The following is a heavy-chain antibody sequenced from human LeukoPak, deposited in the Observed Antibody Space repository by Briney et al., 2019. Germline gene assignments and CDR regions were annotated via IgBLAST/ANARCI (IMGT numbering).Heavy chain of an antibody. CDR2: INQDGSEK. Sequence: PGGSLRLSCAASGFTFSGYWIHWVRQAPGKGLEWAVNINQDGSEKFYVDSVKGRITISRDNARSTLYLQMNSLRAEDTAVYYCATDGRSSGWYGFDYWGQGILVTVSS. J-gene: IGHJ4*02. V-gene: IGHV3-7*02. D-gene: IGHD6-19*01. CDR3: ATDGRSSGWYGFDY. CDR1: GFTFSGYW.